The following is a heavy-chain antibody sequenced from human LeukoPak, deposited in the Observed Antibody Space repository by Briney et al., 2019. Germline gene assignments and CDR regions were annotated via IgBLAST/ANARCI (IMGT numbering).Heavy chain of an antibody. Sequence: PGGSLRLSCAASRFTFDDYAMHWVRQAPGKGLEWVSGISWNSGSIGYADSVKGRFTISRDNAKNSLYLQMNSLRAEDTAVYYCARPIAVAGTRDDAFDIWGQGTMVTVSS. J-gene: IGHJ3*02. CDR1: RFTFDDYA. D-gene: IGHD6-19*01. CDR3: ARPIAVAGTRDDAFDI. V-gene: IGHV3-9*01. CDR2: ISWNSGSI.